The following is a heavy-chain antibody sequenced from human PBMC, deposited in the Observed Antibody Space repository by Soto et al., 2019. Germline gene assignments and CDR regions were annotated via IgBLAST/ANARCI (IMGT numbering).Heavy chain of an antibody. V-gene: IGHV4-31*03. CDR3: ASSLERGPGIDY. J-gene: IGHJ4*02. D-gene: IGHD1-1*01. Sequence: QVQLQESGPGLVKPSQTLSLTCTVSGGSISSGGYYWSWIRQHPGKGLEWIGYIYYSGSTYYNPSLKSRVTISVDTSKNQFSLKLSSVTAAYTAVYYCASSLERGPGIDYWGQGTLVTVSS. CDR2: IYYSGST. CDR1: GGSISSGGYY.